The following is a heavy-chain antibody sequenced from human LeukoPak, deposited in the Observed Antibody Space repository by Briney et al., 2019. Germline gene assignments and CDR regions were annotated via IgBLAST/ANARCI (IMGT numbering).Heavy chain of an antibody. V-gene: IGHV3-30*02. D-gene: IGHD2-2*01. Sequence: PGGSLRLSCAASGFSFSNYGMHWVRQAPGEGLEWLAFIRYDGSYKYHIDSVKGRFTISRDNSKNTLYLQMNSLRPEDTAVYFCAKIPETYCTTTACYEGYFDYWGQGTLVTVSS. CDR1: GFSFSNYG. CDR2: IRYDGSYK. CDR3: AKIPETYCTTTACYEGYFDY. J-gene: IGHJ4*02.